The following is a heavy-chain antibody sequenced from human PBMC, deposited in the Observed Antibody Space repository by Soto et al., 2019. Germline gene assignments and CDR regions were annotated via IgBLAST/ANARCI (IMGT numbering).Heavy chain of an antibody. CDR2: IIPIFGTA. CDR1: GGTFSSYA. D-gene: IGHD3-22*01. V-gene: IGHV1-69*01. Sequence: QVQLVQSGAEVKKPGSSVKVSCKASGGTFSSYAISWVRQAPGQGLEWMGGIIPIFGTANYAQKFQGRVTITADESTSTAYMELRSLRSEDTAVYYCARDLIVVAHGGHGWAFDIWGQGTMVTVSS. CDR3: ARDLIVVAHGGHGWAFDI. J-gene: IGHJ3*02.